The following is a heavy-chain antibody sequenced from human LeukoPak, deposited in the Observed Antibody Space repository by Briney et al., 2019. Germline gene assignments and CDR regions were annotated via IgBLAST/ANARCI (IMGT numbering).Heavy chain of an antibody. CDR2: IYTSGST. CDR3: ARENSGSYREFDY. Sequence: PSETLSLTCTVSGGSISSYYWRWIRQPAGKGLEWIGRIYTSGSTNYNASLKSRVSMSRDTSKNQFSLKLSSVTAADTAVFYCARENSGSYREFDYWGQGTLVTVSS. D-gene: IGHD1-26*01. V-gene: IGHV4-4*07. CDR1: GGSISSYY. J-gene: IGHJ4*02.